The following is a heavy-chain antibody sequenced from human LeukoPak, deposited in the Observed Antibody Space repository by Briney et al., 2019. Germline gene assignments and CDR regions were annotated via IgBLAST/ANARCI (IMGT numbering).Heavy chain of an antibody. J-gene: IGHJ6*04. CDR1: GGSISSYY. V-gene: IGHV4-59*01. CDR3: AREGYSSSWYAYGMDV. D-gene: IGHD6-13*01. CDR2: IYYSGYT. Sequence: SETLSLTCTVSGGSISSYYWSWIRQPPGKGLEWIGYIYYSGYTNYNPFLKSRVTISVDTSKNQFSLKLSSVTAADTAVYYCAREGYSSSWYAYGMDVWGKGTTVTVSS.